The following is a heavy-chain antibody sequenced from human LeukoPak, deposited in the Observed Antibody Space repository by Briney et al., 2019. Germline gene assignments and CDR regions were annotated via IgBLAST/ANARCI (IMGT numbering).Heavy chain of an antibody. CDR1: GFTFSSYA. J-gene: IGHJ4*02. Sequence: PGGSLRLSCAASGFTFSSYAMSWVRQAPGKGLEWVSAISGSGGRTYYADSVKGRFTISRDNSKNTLYLQMNSLRAEDTAVYYCAKDRCSGRGCYTYFDYWGQGTLVTVSS. CDR3: AKDRCSGRGCYTYFDY. D-gene: IGHD2-15*01. CDR2: ISGSGGRT. V-gene: IGHV3-23*01.